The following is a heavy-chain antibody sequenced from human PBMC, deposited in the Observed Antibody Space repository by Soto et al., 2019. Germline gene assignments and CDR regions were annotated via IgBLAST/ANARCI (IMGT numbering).Heavy chain of an antibody. J-gene: IGHJ6*02. Sequence: QDQLVQSGAEVKKPGASVKISCKASGYTFTSHGISWVRQAPGQGLEWLGWISTYNSRTHYAQKVQGRVTMTTDTSTSTAYLDLRSLTFDDTAVYYCARARYCASPSCYKHYYYGMDTWGQGTTVTVSS. D-gene: IGHD2-2*02. CDR2: ISTYNSRT. V-gene: IGHV1-18*04. CDR1: GYTFTSHG. CDR3: ARARYCASPSCYKHYYYGMDT.